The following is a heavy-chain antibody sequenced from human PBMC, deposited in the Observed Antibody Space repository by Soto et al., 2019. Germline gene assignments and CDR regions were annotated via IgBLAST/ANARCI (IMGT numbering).Heavy chain of an antibody. Sequence: GGSLRLSCAASGFTFSSYGMHWVRQAPGKGLEWVAVIWYDGSNKYYADSVKGRFTISRDNSKNTLYLQMNSLRAEDTAVYYCARGYCSSTSCPHYYYGMDVWGQGTTVTVS. D-gene: IGHD2-2*01. CDR3: ARGYCSSTSCPHYYYGMDV. CDR1: GFTFSSYG. V-gene: IGHV3-33*01. CDR2: IWYDGSNK. J-gene: IGHJ6*02.